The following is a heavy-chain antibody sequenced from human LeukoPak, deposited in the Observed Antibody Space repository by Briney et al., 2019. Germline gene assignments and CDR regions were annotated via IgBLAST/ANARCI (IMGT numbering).Heavy chain of an antibody. J-gene: IGHJ4*02. D-gene: IGHD6-13*01. V-gene: IGHV1-8*01. CDR1: GYTFTSSH. Sequence: ASVKVSCKASGYTFTSSHINWVRQAAGQGLEWMGWINPNSGRTGYAQKFQGRVTMTANTSKSTAYMELSSLRFDDTAVYYCARGRSGLAAAGTYDYWGQGTLITVSS. CDR3: ARGRSGLAAAGTYDY. CDR2: INPNSGRT.